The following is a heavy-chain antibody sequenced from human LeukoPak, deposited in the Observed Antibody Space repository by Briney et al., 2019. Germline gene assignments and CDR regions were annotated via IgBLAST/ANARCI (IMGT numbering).Heavy chain of an antibody. D-gene: IGHD2-2*01. CDR1: GYTFTSYY. Sequence: GASVKVSCKASGYTFTSYYMHWVRQAPGQGLEWMGMINPNSGSTSYAQKFQGRVTMTRDMSTSTVYMELSRLRSEDTAVYYCARDQEVGAAFDISGQGTMVTVSS. J-gene: IGHJ3*02. CDR3: ARDQEVGAAFDI. V-gene: IGHV1-46*01. CDR2: INPNSGST.